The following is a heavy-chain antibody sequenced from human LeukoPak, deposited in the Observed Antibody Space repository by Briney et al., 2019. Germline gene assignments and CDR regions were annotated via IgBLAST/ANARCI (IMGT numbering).Heavy chain of an antibody. D-gene: IGHD2-15*01. Sequence: PGGSLRLSCAASGFTFSTYAMHWVRQAPGKGLEWVAYIRYDGGYTYYADSVKGRFTISRDNSRNTLYLQMNSLRAEDTAIYYCAKVLGGSPPQAFEYWGQGTLVTVSS. CDR2: IRYDGGYT. CDR3: AKVLGGSPPQAFEY. V-gene: IGHV3-30*02. J-gene: IGHJ4*02. CDR1: GFTFSTYA.